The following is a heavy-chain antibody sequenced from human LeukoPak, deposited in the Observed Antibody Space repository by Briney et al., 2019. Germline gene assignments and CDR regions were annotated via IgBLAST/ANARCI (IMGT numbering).Heavy chain of an antibody. CDR3: ARRAGAYSHPYDY. V-gene: IGHV3-53*01. CDR1: GFTVSSNS. D-gene: IGHD4/OR15-4a*01. CDR2: IYSDNT. J-gene: IGHJ4*02. Sequence: GGSLRLSCTVSGFTVSSNSMSWVRQAPGKGLEWVSFIYSDNTHYSDPVKGRFTISRDNSKNTLYLQMNSLRAEDTAVYYCARRAGAYSHPYDYWGQGTLVTVSS.